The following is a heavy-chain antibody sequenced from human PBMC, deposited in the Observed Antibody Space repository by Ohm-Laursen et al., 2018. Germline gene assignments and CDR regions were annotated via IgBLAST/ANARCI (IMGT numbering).Heavy chain of an antibody. Sequence: VKISCKASGYTFDSFGITWVRQAPGQGLEWMGWISPYSGQTKYALKLQGRVTMTTDTSTSTSYMDVRGLRSDDTAVYYCARDEWQQWLVQDYWGQGTLVTVSS. J-gene: IGHJ4*02. CDR3: ARDEWQQWLVQDY. CDR2: ISPYSGQT. CDR1: GYTFDSFG. D-gene: IGHD6-19*01. V-gene: IGHV1-18*01.